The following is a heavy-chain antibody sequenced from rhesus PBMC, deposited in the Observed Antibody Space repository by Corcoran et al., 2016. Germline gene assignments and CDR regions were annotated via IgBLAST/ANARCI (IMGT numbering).Heavy chain of an antibody. CDR3: ASACTGSGCYARDAFDF. D-gene: IGHD2-21*01. CDR1: GGSISSNY. CDR2: IYGSSGSP. J-gene: IGHJ3*01. Sequence: QVQLQESGPGLVKPSETLSLTCAVSGGSISSNYWSWIRQPPGKGLEWIGYIYGSSGSPYYNPSLKSRVTISTDTSKNQFSLKLSSVTTADTAVYYCASACTGSGCYARDAFDFWGQGLRVTVSS. V-gene: IGHV4-160*01.